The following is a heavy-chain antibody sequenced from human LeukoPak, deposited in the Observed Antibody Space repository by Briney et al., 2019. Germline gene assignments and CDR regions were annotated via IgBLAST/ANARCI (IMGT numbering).Heavy chain of an antibody. CDR1: GDSISSSSFF. D-gene: IGHD1-26*01. CDR3: ARGLEVRARVGYHYYMDV. CDR2: VYSENT. Sequence: SETLSLTCTVSGDSISSSSFFWGWIRQPPGKGLEWIGAVYSENTYYNPSLKSRVSISVDTSKNQFSLTMSSATAADTAVYFCARGLEVRARVGYHYYMDVWGKGTTVTVSS. V-gene: IGHV4-39*07. J-gene: IGHJ6*03.